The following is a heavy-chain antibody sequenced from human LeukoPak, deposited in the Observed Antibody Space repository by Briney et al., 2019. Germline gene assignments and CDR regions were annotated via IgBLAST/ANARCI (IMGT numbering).Heavy chain of an antibody. CDR3: ARHRQAAAGPFDY. D-gene: IGHD6-13*01. V-gene: IGHV4-39*01. J-gene: IGHJ4*02. CDR1: GGSISSSSYS. Sequence: SETLSLTCTVSGGSISSSSYSWGWIRQPPGKGLEWIGSIYYSGSTYYNPSLKSRVTISVDTSKNQFSLKLSSVTAADTAVYYCARHRQAAAGPFDYWGQGTLVTVSS. CDR2: IYYSGST.